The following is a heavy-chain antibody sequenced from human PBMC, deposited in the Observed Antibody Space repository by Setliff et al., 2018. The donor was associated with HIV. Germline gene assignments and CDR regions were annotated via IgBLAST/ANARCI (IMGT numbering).Heavy chain of an antibody. Sequence: ASVKVSCKASGYTFTSYAMHWVRQAPGQRLEWMGWINAGNGNTKTARKFQGRVALTTDTSTSTAHMELSSLRSDDTAMYYCATDPGYSSTWYSESFQHWGQGTVVTVSS. J-gene: IGHJ1*01. D-gene: IGHD6-13*01. CDR1: GYTFTSYA. CDR2: INAGNGNT. CDR3: ATDPGYSSTWYSESFQH. V-gene: IGHV1-3*01.